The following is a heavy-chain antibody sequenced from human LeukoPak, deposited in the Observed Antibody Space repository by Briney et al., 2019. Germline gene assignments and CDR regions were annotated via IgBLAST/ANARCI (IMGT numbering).Heavy chain of an antibody. D-gene: IGHD4-17*01. V-gene: IGHV4-31*03. CDR2: IYYSGST. CDR1: GGSISSGGYY. CDR3: ASYGDLDYFDY. J-gene: IGHJ4*02. Sequence: SETLSLTCTVSGGSISSGGYYWSWIRQHPGQGLEWIGYIYYSGSTYYNPSLKSRVTISVDTSKNQFSLKLSSVTAADTAVYYCASYGDLDYFDYWGQGILVTVSS.